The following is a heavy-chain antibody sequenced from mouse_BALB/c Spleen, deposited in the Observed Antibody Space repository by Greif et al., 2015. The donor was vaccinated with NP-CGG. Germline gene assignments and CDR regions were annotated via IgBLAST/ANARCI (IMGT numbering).Heavy chain of an antibody. CDR3: ARHYYGSSYSY. V-gene: IGHV5-12-1*01. D-gene: IGHD1-1*01. CDR1: GFAFSSYD. Sequence: EVKLVESGGGLVKPGGSLKLSCAASGFAFSSYDMSWVRQTPEKRLEWVAYISSGGGSTYYPDTVKGRFTISRDNAKNTLYLQMSSLKSEDTAMYYCARHYYGSSYSYWGQGTTLTVSS. J-gene: IGHJ2*01. CDR2: ISSGGGST.